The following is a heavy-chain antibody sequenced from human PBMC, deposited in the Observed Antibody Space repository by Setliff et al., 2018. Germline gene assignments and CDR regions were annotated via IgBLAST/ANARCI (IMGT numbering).Heavy chain of an antibody. CDR3: ERLVRYCSTTSCQRTSGDDF. CDR2: VSPNTGNT. Sequence: ASVKVSCKASGYSFNSYYMHWVRQAPGQGLEWMGWVSPNTGNTYSTQKFQGRVIMTTDTSAKTAYMDLRSLRSDDTAVYYCERLVRYCSTTSCQRTSGDDFWGLGTLVTVSS. V-gene: IGHV1-18*04. D-gene: IGHD2-2*01. CDR1: GYSFNSYY. J-gene: IGHJ4*02.